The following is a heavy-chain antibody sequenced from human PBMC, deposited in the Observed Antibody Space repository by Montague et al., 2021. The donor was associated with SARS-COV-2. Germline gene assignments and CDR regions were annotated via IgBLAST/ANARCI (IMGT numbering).Heavy chain of an antibody. Sequence: SETLSLTCTVSGGSISSYYWSWIRQPPGKGLEWIGYIYYSGSTNCNPSLKSRVTTSVDTSKNQFSLKLSSVTAADTAVYYCARLGLQLLGGHYFDYWGQGTLATVSS. CDR2: IYYSGST. CDR3: ARLGLQLLGGHYFDY. J-gene: IGHJ4*02. V-gene: IGHV4-59*08. CDR1: GGSISSYY. D-gene: IGHD5-24*01.